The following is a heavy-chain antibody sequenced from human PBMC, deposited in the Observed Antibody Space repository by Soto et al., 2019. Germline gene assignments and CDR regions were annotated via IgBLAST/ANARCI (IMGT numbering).Heavy chain of an antibody. CDR3: ARSLPSGSYYYFDY. CDR2: IIPMIETA. CDR1: GGTFSGYS. J-gene: IGHJ4*02. V-gene: IGHV1-69*08. D-gene: IGHD1-26*01. Sequence: QVQLVQSGAEVKKPGSSVKVSCKTSGGTFSGYSISWVRQAPGQGLEWMGRIIPMIETANYAQNFQGRVTVTADTPTSTAYMELSSLRSEDTAVYYCARSLPSGSYYYFDYWGQGTMVTVSS.